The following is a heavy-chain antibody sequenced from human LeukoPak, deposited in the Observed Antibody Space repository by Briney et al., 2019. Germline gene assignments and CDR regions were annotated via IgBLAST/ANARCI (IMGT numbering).Heavy chain of an antibody. CDR3: ARDREAGTRYYYYYYMDV. V-gene: IGHV4-39*02. CDR2: IYYSGST. CDR1: GGSISSSSYY. J-gene: IGHJ6*03. Sequence: PSETLSLTCTVSGGSISSSSYYWGWIRQPPGKGLEWIGSIYYSGSTYYNPSLKSRVTISVDTSKNQFSLKLSSVTAADTAVYYCARDREAGTRYYYYYYMDVWGKGTTVTISS. D-gene: IGHD6-19*01.